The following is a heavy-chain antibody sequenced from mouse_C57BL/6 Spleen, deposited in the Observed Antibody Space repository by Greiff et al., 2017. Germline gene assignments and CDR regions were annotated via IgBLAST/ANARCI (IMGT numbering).Heavy chain of an antibody. J-gene: IGHJ4*01. CDR2: FYPRSGNT. Sequence: QVQLQQSGAELARPGASVKLSCKASGYTFTSYGISWVKQRTGQGLEWIGEFYPRSGNTNYNEKFKGKATLTADKSSSTAYMELRSLTSEYSAVYFCAISEIHYYGSSSTSDAMDYWGQGTSVTVSS. CDR1: GYTFTSYG. CDR3: AISEIHYYGSSSTSDAMDY. V-gene: IGHV1-81*01. D-gene: IGHD1-1*01.